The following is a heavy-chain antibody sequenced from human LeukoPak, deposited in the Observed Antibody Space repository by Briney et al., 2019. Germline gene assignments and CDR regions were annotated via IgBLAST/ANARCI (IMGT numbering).Heavy chain of an antibody. Sequence: ASGKVSCKTAGYTVTSYGISWVRQAPRQRLEWRGWISAYNGNTNYAQKVQGRVTMTTDTSTSTAYMELRSLRSDDTAVYYCARGLQENLAWLTAFSAFDIWGQGTMVTVSS. CDR3: ARGLQENLAWLTAFSAFDI. CDR1: GYTVTSYG. J-gene: IGHJ3*02. CDR2: ISAYNGNT. D-gene: IGHD6-19*01. V-gene: IGHV1-18*01.